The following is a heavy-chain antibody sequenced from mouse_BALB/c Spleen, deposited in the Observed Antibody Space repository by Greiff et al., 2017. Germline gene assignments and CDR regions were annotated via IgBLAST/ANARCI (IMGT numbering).Heavy chain of an antibody. D-gene: IGHD2-3*01. J-gene: IGHJ3*01. CDR1: GFTFTDYY. CDR2: IRNKANGYTT. V-gene: IGHV7-3*02. Sequence: EVKLVESGGGLVQPGGSLRLSCATSGFTFTDYYMSWVRQPPGKALEWLGFIRNKANGYTTEYSASVKGRFTISRDNSQSILYLQMNTLRAEDSATYYCARDVYPFAYWGQGTLVTVSA. CDR3: ARDVYPFAY.